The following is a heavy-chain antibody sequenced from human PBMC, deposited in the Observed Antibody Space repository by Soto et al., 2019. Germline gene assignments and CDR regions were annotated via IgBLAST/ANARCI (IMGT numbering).Heavy chain of an antibody. J-gene: IGHJ4*02. CDR1: GYTFTSYA. V-gene: IGHV1-3*01. D-gene: IGHD6-13*01. CDR3: ARAKLAGAAGYYFDY. CDR2: INAGNGNT. Sequence: ASVKVSCKASGYTFTSYAMHWVRQAPGQRLEWMGWINAGNGNTKYSQKFQGRVTITRDTSASTAYMELSSLRSEDTAVYYCARAKLAGAAGYYFDYWGQGTLVNVSS.